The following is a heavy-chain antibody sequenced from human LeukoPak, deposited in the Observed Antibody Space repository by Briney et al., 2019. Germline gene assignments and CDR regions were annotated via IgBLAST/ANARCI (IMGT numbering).Heavy chain of an antibody. Sequence: SETLSLTCTVSGGSNISSYWTWIRQPPGKGLEWIGYMYNSGRTTNYNPSLKSRATISMDTSKNQFSLNLKSVTAADTAIYYCAKIPGDRPDDWGQGTLVTVS. CDR1: GGSNISSY. CDR3: AKIPGDRPDD. J-gene: IGHJ4*02. CDR2: MYNSGRTT. V-gene: IGHV4-59*03. D-gene: IGHD7-27*01.